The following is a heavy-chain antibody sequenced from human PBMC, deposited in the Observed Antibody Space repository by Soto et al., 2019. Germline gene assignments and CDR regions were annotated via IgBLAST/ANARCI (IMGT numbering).Heavy chain of an antibody. D-gene: IGHD3-10*01. CDR3: ARAYYYGSGRGRSMDV. V-gene: IGHV4-61*01. CDR1: GGSVSSGNFY. Sequence: SETLSLTCTVSGGSVSSGNFYWTWIRQPPGKGLEWIGYISYSGSTNYNPSLKSRVTISVDTSKNQFSLKLSSVIAADTAVYYCARAYYYGSGRGRSMDVWGQGTTVTVSS. J-gene: IGHJ6*02. CDR2: ISYSGST.